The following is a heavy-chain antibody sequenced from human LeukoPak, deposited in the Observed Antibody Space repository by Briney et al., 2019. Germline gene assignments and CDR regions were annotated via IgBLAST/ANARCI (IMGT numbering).Heavy chain of an antibody. D-gene: IGHD4-17*01. J-gene: IGHJ4*02. CDR1: GFTFSSYA. CDR3: ARDQAALSNDYGDYPHY. Sequence: GGSLRLSCAASGFTFSSYAMHWVRQAPGKGLEWVAVISYDGSNKYYADSVKGRFTISRDNSKNTLYLQMNSLRAEDTAVYHCARDQAALSNDYGDYPHYWGQGTLVTVSS. CDR2: ISYDGSNK. V-gene: IGHV3-30-3*01.